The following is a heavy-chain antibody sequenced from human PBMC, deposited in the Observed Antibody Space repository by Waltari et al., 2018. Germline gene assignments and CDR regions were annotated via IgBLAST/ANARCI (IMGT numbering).Heavy chain of an antibody. CDR1: GYSIRRGYY. CDR3: ARRSGFGAAFDI. Sequence: QVPLQESGPGLVKPSETLSLTCAGTGYSIRRGYYWRWIRQPPGKGLEWIGSIYHRGSTYYNPSLKSRVTISVDTSKNQFSLKLSSVTAADTAVYYCARRSGFGAAFDIWGQGTMVTVSS. CDR2: IYHRGST. J-gene: IGHJ3*02. D-gene: IGHD3-10*01. V-gene: IGHV4-38-2*01.